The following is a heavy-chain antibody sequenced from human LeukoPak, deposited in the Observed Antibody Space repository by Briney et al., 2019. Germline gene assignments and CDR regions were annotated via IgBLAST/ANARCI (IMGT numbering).Heavy chain of an antibody. V-gene: IGHV3-74*01. CDR1: GFTFSRSW. CDR2: MNFDGSST. CDR3: AKNGGPHGMDV. Sequence: GGSLRLSCAASGFTFSRSWMHWVRQAPGKGLVWVSRMNFDGSSTSYADSVKGRFTISRDNAKNSLHLQMNSLRVEDTAVYYCAKNGGPHGMDVWGQGTTVTVSS. J-gene: IGHJ6*02. D-gene: IGHD3-16*01.